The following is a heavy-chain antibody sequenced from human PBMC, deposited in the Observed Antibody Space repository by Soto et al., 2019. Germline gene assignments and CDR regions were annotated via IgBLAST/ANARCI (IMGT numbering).Heavy chain of an antibody. V-gene: IGHV3-23*01. Sequence: PGGSLRLSCAASGFSFSTYTMSWVRRAPGKGLEWVSAISGSGSSPSYADSVQGRFTISRDNSKKTLYLQMNSLRAEDTAVYYCARDPGIVVVTAIPPPKGYYYYYGMDVWGQGTTVTVSS. CDR2: ISGSGSSP. D-gene: IGHD2-21*02. CDR1: GFSFSTYT. CDR3: ARDPGIVVVTAIPPPKGYYYYYGMDV. J-gene: IGHJ6*02.